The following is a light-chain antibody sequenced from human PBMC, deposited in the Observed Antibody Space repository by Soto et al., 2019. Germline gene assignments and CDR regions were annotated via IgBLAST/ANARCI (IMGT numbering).Light chain of an antibody. CDR2: DVS. Sequence: QSALTQPASVSGSPGQSITISCTGASSDVGGFDHVSWYQQHPGKVPRLLIYDVSSRPSGVSDRFSGSKTGNTAPLTISRLHGENEAEYYCNSFITTNTYVFGTGTKLTVL. J-gene: IGLJ1*01. V-gene: IGLV2-14*03. CDR3: NSFITTNTYV. CDR1: SSDVGGFDH.